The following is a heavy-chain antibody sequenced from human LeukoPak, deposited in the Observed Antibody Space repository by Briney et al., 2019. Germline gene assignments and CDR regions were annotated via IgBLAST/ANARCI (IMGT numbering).Heavy chain of an antibody. CDR3: ARERNGDYDS. D-gene: IGHD2-8*01. CDR1: GTSISGYC. J-gene: IGHJ4*02. CDR2: IYSSGESP. V-gene: IGHV4-4*07. Sequence: PSETLSLTCTVSGTSISGYCWSWIRQPAGKGLEWLGRIYSSGESPNYNPSLKSRVTMSVDTSKNQFSLRLSSVTAADTAVYHCARERNGDYDSWGQGTLVTVSS.